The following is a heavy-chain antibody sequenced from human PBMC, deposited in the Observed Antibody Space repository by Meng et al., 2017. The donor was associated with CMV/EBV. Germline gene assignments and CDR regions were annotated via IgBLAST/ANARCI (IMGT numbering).Heavy chain of an antibody. CDR1: GFTFDDYG. CDR3: ARDRGYYDSSGYYPVLDYYYGMDV. V-gene: IGHV3-20*01. D-gene: IGHD3-22*01. Sequence: GGSLRLSCAASGFTFDDYGMSWVRQAPGKGLEWVSGMNWNGGSTGYADSVKGRFTISRDNAKNSLYLQMNSLRAEDTALYHCARDRGYYDSSGYYPVLDYYYGMDVWGQGTTVTVSS. CDR2: MNWNGGST. J-gene: IGHJ6*02.